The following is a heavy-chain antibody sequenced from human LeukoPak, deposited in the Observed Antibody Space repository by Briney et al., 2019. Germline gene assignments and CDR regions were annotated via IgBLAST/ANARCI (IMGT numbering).Heavy chain of an antibody. V-gene: IGHV4-31*03. J-gene: IGHJ3*02. CDR3: ARGVGIVNLAFDI. D-gene: IGHD3-3*01. CDR2: IYYSGST. Sequence: SETLSLTCTVSGGSISSGGYYWSWIRQHPGKGLEWIGYIYYSGSTYYNPSLKSRVTISVDTSKNQFSLKLSSVTAADTAVYYCARGVGIVNLAFDIWGQGTMVTVSS. CDR1: GGSISSGGYY.